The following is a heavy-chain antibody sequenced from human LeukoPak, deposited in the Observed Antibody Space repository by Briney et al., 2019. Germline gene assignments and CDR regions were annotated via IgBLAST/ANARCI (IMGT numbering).Heavy chain of an antibody. CDR1: GGSISSSSYY. CDR2: IYYSGST. V-gene: IGHV4-39*01. J-gene: IGHJ4*02. CDR3: ARSSGWSQGL. Sequence: PSETLSLTCTVSGGSISSSSYYWGWIRQPPGKGLEWIGSIYYSGSTYYNPSLKSRVTISVDTSKNQFSLKLSSVTAADTAVYYCARSSGWSQGLWGQGTLVTVSS. D-gene: IGHD6-19*01.